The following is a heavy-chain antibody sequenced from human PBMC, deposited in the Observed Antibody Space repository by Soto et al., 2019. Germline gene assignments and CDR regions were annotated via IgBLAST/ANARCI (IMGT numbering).Heavy chain of an antibody. CDR3: AREKSGYYDY. Sequence: ASVKVSCKTSGGTFSNDIITWVRQAPGQGLEWMGWMNPNSGNTGYAQKFQGRVTMTRNTSISTAYMELSSLRTEDTAVYYCAREKSGYYDYWGQGTLVTSSS. CDR1: GGTFSNDI. D-gene: IGHD3-3*01. V-gene: IGHV1-8*02. J-gene: IGHJ4*02. CDR2: MNPNSGNT.